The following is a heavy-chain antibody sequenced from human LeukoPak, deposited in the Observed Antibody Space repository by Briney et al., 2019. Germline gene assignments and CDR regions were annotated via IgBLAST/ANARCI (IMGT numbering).Heavy chain of an antibody. J-gene: IGHJ4*02. CDR2: INHSGST. CDR3: ARGLTSRPFVY. CDR1: GGSFSDYY. Sequence: PSETLSLTCAVYGGSFSDYYRSWIRQPPGKGLEWIGEINHSGSTNYNPSLKSRVTISVDTSKNQFSLKLSSVTAADTAVYYCARGLTSRPFVYWGQGTLVTVSS. V-gene: IGHV4-34*01. D-gene: IGHD6-6*01.